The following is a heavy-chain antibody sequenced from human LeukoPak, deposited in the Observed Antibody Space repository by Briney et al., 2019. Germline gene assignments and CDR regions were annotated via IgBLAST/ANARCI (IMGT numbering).Heavy chain of an antibody. CDR3: ARAKRGYSYGFAIDY. V-gene: IGHV4-59*01. CDR1: GGSFSGYY. J-gene: IGHJ4*02. Sequence: SETLSLTCAVYGGSFSGYYWSWIRQPPGKGLEWIGYIYYSGSTNYNPSLKSRVTISVDTSKNQFSLKLSSVTAADTAVYYCARAKRGYSYGFAIDYWGQGTLVTVSS. CDR2: IYYSGST. D-gene: IGHD5-18*01.